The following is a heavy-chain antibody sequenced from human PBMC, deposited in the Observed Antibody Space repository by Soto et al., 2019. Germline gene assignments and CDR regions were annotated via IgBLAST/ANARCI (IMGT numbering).Heavy chain of an antibody. CDR1: GFTFSSYW. CDR3: ARVAVVGATSSYAFDI. J-gene: IGHJ3*02. CDR2: IKQDGSEK. D-gene: IGHD1-26*01. Sequence: PGGSLRLSCAASGFTFSSYWMSWVRQAPGKGLEWVANIKQDGSEKYYVDSVKGRFTISRDNAKNSLYLQMNSLRAEDTAVYYCARVAVVGATSSYAFDIWGQGTMVTVSS. V-gene: IGHV3-7*03.